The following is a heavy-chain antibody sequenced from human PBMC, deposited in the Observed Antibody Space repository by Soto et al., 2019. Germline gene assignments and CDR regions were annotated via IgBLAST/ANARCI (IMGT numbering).Heavy chain of an antibody. CDR3: ARDDGLRTVDY. CDR1: GFTFSTYW. Sequence: VGSLSLSCVGSGFTFSTYWMTWVRQAPGKGLEWVANIKGDSSKTYYVDSVKGRFTISRDNAKSSLYLQMDSLRAEDTALYYCARDDGLRTVDYWGQGTLVTVSS. CDR2: IKGDSSKT. J-gene: IGHJ4*02. V-gene: IGHV3-7*01.